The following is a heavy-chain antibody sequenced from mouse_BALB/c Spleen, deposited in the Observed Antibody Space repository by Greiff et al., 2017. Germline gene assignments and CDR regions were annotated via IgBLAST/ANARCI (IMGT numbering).Heavy chain of an antibody. CDR3: ARYYRYDYAMDY. Sequence: EVKLMESGAELVKPGASVKLSCTASGFNIKDTYMHWVKQRPEQGLEWIGRIDPANGNTKYDPKFQGKATITADTSSNTAYLQLSSLTSEDTAVYYCARYYRYDYAMDYWGQGTSVTVSS. CDR2: IDPANGNT. CDR1: GFNIKDTY. J-gene: IGHJ4*01. V-gene: IGHV14-3*02. D-gene: IGHD2-14*01.